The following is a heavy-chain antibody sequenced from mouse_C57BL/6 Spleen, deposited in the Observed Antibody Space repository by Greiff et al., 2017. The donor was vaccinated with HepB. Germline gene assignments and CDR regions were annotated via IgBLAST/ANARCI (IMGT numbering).Heavy chain of an antibody. CDR2: INPSSGYT. J-gene: IGHJ3*01. Sequence: QVHVKQSGAELAKPGASVKLSCKASGYTFTSYWMHWVKQRPGQGLEWIGYINPSSGYTKYNQKFKDKATLTADKSSSTAYMQLSSLTYEDSAVYYCARSLTGTLAWFAYWGQGTLVTVSA. CDR1: GYTFTSYW. CDR3: ARSLTGTLAWFAY. D-gene: IGHD4-1*01. V-gene: IGHV1-7*01.